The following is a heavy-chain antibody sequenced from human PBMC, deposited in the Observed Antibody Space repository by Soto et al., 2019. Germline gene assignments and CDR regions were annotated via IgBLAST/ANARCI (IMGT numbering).Heavy chain of an antibody. J-gene: IGHJ4*02. Sequence: QVHLVQSGAEVKKPGASVKVSCKGSGYAFTTYGITWVRQAPGQGLEWMGWISAHNGNTNYAQKLQGRVTVTRDTSTSTAYMELRSLRSAESAVYYCARGGYGDYWGQGALVTVSS. CDR2: ISAHNGNT. V-gene: IGHV1-18*01. CDR3: ARGGYGDY. CDR1: GYAFTTYG. D-gene: IGHD1-1*01.